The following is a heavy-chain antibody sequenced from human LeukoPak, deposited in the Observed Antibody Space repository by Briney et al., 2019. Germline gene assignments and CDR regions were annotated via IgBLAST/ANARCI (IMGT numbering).Heavy chain of an antibody. Sequence: GGSLRLSCAASGFTFSSSVMSWVRQAPGKGLEWVSSISGNGGSTYYADSAQGRFTISRDNSKNTLYLQMNGLRAEDTAVYYCATEYSGGHYYFNYWGQGTLVTVSS. J-gene: IGHJ4*02. CDR2: ISGNGGST. V-gene: IGHV3-23*01. CDR1: GFTFSSSV. CDR3: ATEYSGGHYYFNY. D-gene: IGHD6-19*01.